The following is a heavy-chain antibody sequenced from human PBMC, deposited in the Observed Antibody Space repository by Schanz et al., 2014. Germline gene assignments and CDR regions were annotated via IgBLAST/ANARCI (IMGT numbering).Heavy chain of an antibody. CDR3: ARDGYNAYDLKRGDY. CDR2: IKQDGSEK. CDR1: GFTFSSYW. V-gene: IGHV3-7*01. Sequence: DVQLVESGGGLVQPGGSLRLSCAASGFTFSSYWMSWVRPAPGKGLEWVANIKQDGSEKYYVDSVQGRFTISRDNAKNSLYLQMNSLRAEDTAVYYCARDGYNAYDLKRGDYWGQGTQVAVSS. D-gene: IGHD5-12*01. J-gene: IGHJ4*02.